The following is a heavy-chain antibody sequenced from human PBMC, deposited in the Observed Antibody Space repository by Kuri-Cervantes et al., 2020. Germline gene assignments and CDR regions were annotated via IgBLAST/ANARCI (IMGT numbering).Heavy chain of an antibody. Sequence: GESLKISCAASGFTFSSYVMHWVRQAPGKGLEWVAVISYDGSNKYYADSVKGRFTISRDNSKNTLYLQMNSLRAEDTAIYYCIATAHYYDSGSLFMDVWGQGTTVTVSS. CDR1: GFTFSSYV. CDR2: ISYDGSNK. V-gene: IGHV3-30-3*01. J-gene: IGHJ6*02. D-gene: IGHD3-10*01. CDR3: IATAHYYDSGSLFMDV.